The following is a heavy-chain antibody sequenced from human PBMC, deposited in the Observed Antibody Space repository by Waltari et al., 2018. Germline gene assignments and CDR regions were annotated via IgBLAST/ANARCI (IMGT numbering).Heavy chain of an antibody. Sequence: QVQLVQSGAEVKKPGSSVTVSCKASGGTFSSYAISWVRQAPGQGLEWMGGIIPIFGTANYAQKFQGRVTITTDESTSTAYMELSSLRSEDTAVYYCARSPGGYCSGGSCYRDWYFDLWGRGTLVTVSS. D-gene: IGHD2-15*01. CDR2: IIPIFGTA. V-gene: IGHV1-69*05. CDR3: ARSPGGYCSGGSCYRDWYFDL. J-gene: IGHJ2*01. CDR1: GGTFSSYA.